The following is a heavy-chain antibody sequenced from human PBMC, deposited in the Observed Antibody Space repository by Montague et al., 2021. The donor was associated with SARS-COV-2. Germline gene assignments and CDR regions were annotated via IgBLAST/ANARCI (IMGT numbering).Heavy chain of an antibody. CDR1: AGSISSHY. J-gene: IGHJ4*02. CDR2: VYYTGST. CDR3: ARAQNTSFIANCVNSSDI. D-gene: IGHD1-1*01. Sequence: SETLSLTCTVSAGSISSHYWSWIRQPPGKALEWIGYVYYTGSTKYNPSLKSRVTMSVDTPKNRFSLSLRSLTAADTAVYYCARAQNTSFIANCVNSSDIWGLGALVTVSS. V-gene: IGHV4-59*11.